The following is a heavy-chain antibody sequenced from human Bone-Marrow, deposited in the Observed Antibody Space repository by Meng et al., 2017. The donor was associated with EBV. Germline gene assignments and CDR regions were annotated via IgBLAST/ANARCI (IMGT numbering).Heavy chain of an antibody. J-gene: IGHJ4*02. CDR3: ATSNNWSDFHY. V-gene: IGHV7-4-1*02. Sequence: QVEVVQSGSDLKKPGASVKVACKTSGHTFTSDTLNWVRQAPRQGLEWMGWINTNTGNPTYALGFTGRIVFSLDTSVSTAYLQISSLKADDTGVYYCATSNNWSDFHYWGQGTLVTVSS. CDR1: GHTFTSDT. D-gene: IGHD1-1*01. CDR2: INTNTGNP.